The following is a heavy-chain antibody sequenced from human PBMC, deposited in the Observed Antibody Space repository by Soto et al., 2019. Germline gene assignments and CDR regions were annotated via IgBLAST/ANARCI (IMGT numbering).Heavy chain of an antibody. D-gene: IGHD1-7*01. Sequence: GGSLRLSCAASGFTFSDYYMSWIRQAPGKGLEWVSYISSSSSYTNYADSVKGRFTISRDNAKNSLYLQMNSLRAEDTAVYYCAGGWNYVHYFDYWGQGTLVTVSS. CDR2: ISSSSSYT. CDR1: GFTFSDYY. V-gene: IGHV3-11*06. CDR3: AGGWNYVHYFDY. J-gene: IGHJ4*02.